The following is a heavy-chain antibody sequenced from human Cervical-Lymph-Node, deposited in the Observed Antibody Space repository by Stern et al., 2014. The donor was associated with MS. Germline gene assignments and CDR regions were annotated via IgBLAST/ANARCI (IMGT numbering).Heavy chain of an antibody. J-gene: IGHJ3*01. CDR3: AREGGEFGKLQFVLDI. V-gene: IGHV1-69*04. D-gene: IGHD3-3*01. CDR1: GGSFGNHA. CDR2: IMPVFGVP. Sequence: QVQLVQSGAEVKRPGSSVKVSCKASGGSFGNHAISWVRQVPGQGLEWVGSIMPVFGVPNTAQRLQGRVTFSADKSTATAYMELKSLRSEDTAVYYCAREGGEFGKLQFVLDIWGQGTLVIVSS.